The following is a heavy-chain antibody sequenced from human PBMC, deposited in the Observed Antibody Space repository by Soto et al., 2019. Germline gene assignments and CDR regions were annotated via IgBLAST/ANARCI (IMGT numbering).Heavy chain of an antibody. CDR2: ISPGSRYP. Sequence: QVQLVESGGGLVPPGGSLRLSCAGSGFTFGDSYMSWIRQAPGKGLEWLSYISPGSRYPAYADSVKGRCTISRDNAKRALYLQMMSLTAEDTAIYYCVRGGGGGLFDPWGQGTMVTVSS. D-gene: IGHD2-15*01. J-gene: IGHJ5*02. V-gene: IGHV3-11*06. CDR1: GFTFGDSY. CDR3: VRGGGGGLFDP.